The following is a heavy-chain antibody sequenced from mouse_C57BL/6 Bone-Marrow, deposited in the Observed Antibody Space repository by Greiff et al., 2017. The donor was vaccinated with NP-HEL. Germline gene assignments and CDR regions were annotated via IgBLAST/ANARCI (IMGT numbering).Heavy chain of an antibody. CDR1: GYTFTSYT. Sequence: QVQLQQSGAELARPGASVKMSCKASGYTFTSYTMHWVKQRPGQGLEWIGYINPSSGYTKYNQKFKDKATLTADKSSSTSYMQLSSLTSEDSAVYYCASEDCGLYWYFDVWGTGTTVTVSS. V-gene: IGHV1-4*01. J-gene: IGHJ1*03. CDR3: ASEDCGLYWYFDV. CDR2: INPSSGYT.